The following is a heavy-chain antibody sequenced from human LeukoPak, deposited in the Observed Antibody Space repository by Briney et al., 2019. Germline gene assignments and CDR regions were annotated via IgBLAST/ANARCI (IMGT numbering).Heavy chain of an antibody. J-gene: IGHJ4*02. CDR2: ISGSGGST. CDR3: AKFDTAMVTAADY. D-gene: IGHD5-18*01. V-gene: IGHV3-23*01. CDR1: GFTFSSYA. Sequence: GGSLRLSCAASGFTFSSYAMGWVRQAPGKGLEWVSAISGSGGSTYYADSVKGRFTISRDNSKNTLYLQMNSLRAEDTAVYYCAKFDTAMVTAADYWGQGTLVTVSS.